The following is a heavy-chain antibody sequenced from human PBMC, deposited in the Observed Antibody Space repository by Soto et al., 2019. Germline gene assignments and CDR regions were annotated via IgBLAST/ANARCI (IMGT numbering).Heavy chain of an antibody. CDR3: AIYYDTSGYHWFDP. J-gene: IGHJ5*02. D-gene: IGHD3-22*01. CDR2: IIPIPGIA. V-gene: IGHV1-69*02. CDR1: GGTFRTYT. Sequence: QVQLVQSGAEVRKPGSSVKVSCKASGGTFRTYTITWVRQAPGLGLEWMGRIIPIPGIANYAQKFQGRVTMTADKSTSTTYMELSSLRSEDTAIYYCAIYYDTSGYHWFDPWGQGTLVTVSS.